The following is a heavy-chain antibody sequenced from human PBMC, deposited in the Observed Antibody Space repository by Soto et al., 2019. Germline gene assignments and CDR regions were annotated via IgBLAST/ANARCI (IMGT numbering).Heavy chain of an antibody. J-gene: IGHJ5*01. V-gene: IGHV1-46*01. D-gene: IGHD6-13*01. CDR2: INADGGRT. Sequence: SVKVSCKTSGYAFTMFYMSWVRQAPGQGLEWMGTINADGGRTNYAQQFQGRLTMTSDTSTNTIYMDLSSLKSDDTAVYYCARAMAAAKKCEGRFRFDPWGQGALVTVSS. CDR1: GYAFTMFY. CDR3: ARAMAAAKKCEGRFRFDP.